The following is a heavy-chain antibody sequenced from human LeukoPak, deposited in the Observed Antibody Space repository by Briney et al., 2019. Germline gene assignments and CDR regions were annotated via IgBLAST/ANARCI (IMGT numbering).Heavy chain of an antibody. CDR2: ISYDGSNK. CDR1: GFTFSSYA. D-gene: IGHD1-26*01. CDR3: ARDLGSYYTYFDY. V-gene: IGHV3-30-3*01. J-gene: IGHJ4*02. Sequence: GGSLRLSCAASGFTFSSYAMHWVRQAPGKGLEWVAVISYDGSNKYYADSVKGRFTISRDNSKNTLYLQMNSLRAEDTAVYYCARDLGSYYTYFDYWDQGTLVTVSS.